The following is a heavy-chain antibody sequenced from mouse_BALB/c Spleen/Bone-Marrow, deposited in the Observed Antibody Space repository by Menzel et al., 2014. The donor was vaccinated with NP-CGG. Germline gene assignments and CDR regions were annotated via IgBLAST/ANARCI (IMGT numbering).Heavy chain of an antibody. CDR3: AFGNYDFDY. D-gene: IGHD2-1*01. CDR1: GYAFSSYW. J-gene: IGHJ2*01. V-gene: IGHV1-80*01. Sequence: VQLQQSGAELVRPGSSVKISCKASGYAFSSYWMNWVKQRPGQGLEWIGQINPGDGDTNYSGKFKGKATLTADESSSTAYMQLSSLTSEDSAVYFCAFGNYDFDYWGQGTTLTVSS. CDR2: INPGDGDT.